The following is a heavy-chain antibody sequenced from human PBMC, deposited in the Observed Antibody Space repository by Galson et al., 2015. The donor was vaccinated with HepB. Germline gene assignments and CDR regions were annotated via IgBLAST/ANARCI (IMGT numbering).Heavy chain of an antibody. CDR1: GGTFSSYA. J-gene: IGHJ6*02. D-gene: IGHD2-2*01. CDR3: ARGGGRVVPAANWIYYYYGMDV. V-gene: IGHV1-69*13. CDR2: IIPIFGTA. Sequence: SVKVSCKASGGTFSSYAISWVRQAPGQGLEWMGGIIPIFGTANYAQKFQGRVTITADESTSTAYMELSSLRSEDTAVYYCARGGGRVVPAANWIYYYYGMDVWGQGTTVTVSS.